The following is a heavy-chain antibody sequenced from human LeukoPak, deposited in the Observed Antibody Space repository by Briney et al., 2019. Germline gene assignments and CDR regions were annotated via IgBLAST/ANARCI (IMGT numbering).Heavy chain of an antibody. CDR3: ARGSSSSWLGYYYYYMDV. D-gene: IGHD6-13*01. CDR2: IYTSGST. CDR1: GGSISSYY. J-gene: IGHJ6*03. V-gene: IGHV4-4*07. Sequence: SETLSLSCTVSGGSISSYYWSWIRQPAGKGLEWIGRIYTSGSTNYNPSLKSRVTMSVDTSKNQFSLKLSSVTAADTAVYYCARGSSSSWLGYYYYYMDVWGKGTTVTISS.